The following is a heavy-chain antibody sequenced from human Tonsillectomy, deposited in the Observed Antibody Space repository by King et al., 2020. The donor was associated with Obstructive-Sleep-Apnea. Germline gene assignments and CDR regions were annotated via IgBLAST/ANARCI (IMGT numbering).Heavy chain of an antibody. CDR1: GFTFSSYS. D-gene: IGHD3-10*01. CDR3: AWWGTMVRGAXXXXXX. CDR2: ISSSSSYI. J-gene: IGHJ4*01. V-gene: IGHV3-21*01. Sequence: VQLVESGGGLVKPGGSLRLSCAASGFTFSSYSMNWVRQAPGKGLEWVSSISSSSSYIYYADSVKGRFTISRDNAKNSLYLQMNSLRAEDTAVYYCAWWGTMVRGAXXXXXXWXXXTLVTVSS.